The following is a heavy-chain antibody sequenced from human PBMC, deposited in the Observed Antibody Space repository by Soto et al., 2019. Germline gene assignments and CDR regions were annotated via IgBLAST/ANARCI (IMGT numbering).Heavy chain of an antibody. CDR3: ASTGTTGTTAYYYYGMDV. Sequence: PGESLKISCKGSGYSFTSYWIGWVRQMPGKGLEWMGIIYPGDSDTRYSPSFQGQVTISADKSISTAYLQWSSLKASDTAMYYCASTGTTGTTAYYYYGMDVRGQGTSVTVSS. V-gene: IGHV5-51*01. CDR2: IYPGDSDT. J-gene: IGHJ6*02. CDR1: GYSFTSYW. D-gene: IGHD1-1*01.